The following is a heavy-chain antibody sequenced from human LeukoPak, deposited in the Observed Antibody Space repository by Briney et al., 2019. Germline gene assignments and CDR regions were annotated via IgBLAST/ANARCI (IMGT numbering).Heavy chain of an antibody. CDR1: GDPISNGRYY. D-gene: IGHD2-8*01. V-gene: IGHV4-61*02. Sequence: PSETLSLTCTVSGDPISNGRYYWSWIRQPAGKGLEWIGRIYTSGSTNYNPSLESRVTISVDTSKNQFSLKLSSVTAADTAVYYCARAVTTRYCTNGVCSRLDYWGQGTLVTVSS. CDR3: ARAVTTRYCTNGVCSRLDY. CDR2: IYTSGST. J-gene: IGHJ4*02.